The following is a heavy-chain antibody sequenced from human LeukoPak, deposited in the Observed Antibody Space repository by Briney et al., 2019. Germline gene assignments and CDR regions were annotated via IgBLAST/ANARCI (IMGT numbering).Heavy chain of an antibody. CDR3: AKGEQQLSPYYFDY. J-gene: IGHJ4*02. Sequence: GSLRLSCAASGFTFSSYSMNWVRQAPGKGLEWVSSISSSSSYIYYADSVKGRFTISRDNSKNTLYLQMNSLRAEDTAVYYCAKGEQQLSPYYFDYWGQGTLVTVSS. D-gene: IGHD6-13*01. CDR1: GFTFSSYS. V-gene: IGHV3-21*04. CDR2: ISSSSSYI.